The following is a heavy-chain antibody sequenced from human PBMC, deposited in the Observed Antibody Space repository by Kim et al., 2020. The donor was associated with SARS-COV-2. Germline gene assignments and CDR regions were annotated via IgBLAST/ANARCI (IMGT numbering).Heavy chain of an antibody. CDR1: GYTFTSYG. D-gene: IGHD3-22*01. CDR3: ARELERGEGDYYDSSGYPGGDY. Sequence: ASVKVSCKASGYTFTSYGISWVRQAPGQGLEWMGWISAYNGNTNYAQKLQGRVTMTTDTSTSTAYMELRSLRSDDTAVYYCARELERGEGDYYDSSGYPGGDYWGQGTLVTVSS. V-gene: IGHV1-18*01. J-gene: IGHJ4*02. CDR2: ISAYNGNT.